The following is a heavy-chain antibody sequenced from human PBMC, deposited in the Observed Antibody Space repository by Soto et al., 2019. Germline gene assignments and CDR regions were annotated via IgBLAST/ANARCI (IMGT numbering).Heavy chain of an antibody. J-gene: IGHJ5*02. CDR2: IYYSGGT. D-gene: IGHD3-3*01. CDR1: GGSIISYY. CDR3: AXXAXVRSPFDP. V-gene: IGHV4-59*01. Sequence: SETLSLTCTVSGGSIISYYWSWIRQPPGKGLEWIGYIYYSGGTNYNPSLKSRVTISVDTSKNQFSLRLSSVSAADTAMYYCAXXAXVRSPFDPWGQGTLVTVSS.